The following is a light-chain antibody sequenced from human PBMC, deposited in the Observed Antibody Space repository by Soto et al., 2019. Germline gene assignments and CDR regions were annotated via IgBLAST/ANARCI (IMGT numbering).Light chain of an antibody. CDR3: MQSTQLPPT. J-gene: IGKJ5*01. CDR1: QSLLHITGETF. CDR2: EVS. V-gene: IGKV2D-29*02. Sequence: DIVMTQSPLSLPVTPGEPASISCRSIQSLLHITGETFLFWYLQKPGQSPQLLIYEVSTRVSGVPDRFSGSGSGTDFTLEISRVETDDVGIYYCMQSTQLPPTFGQGTRLEI.